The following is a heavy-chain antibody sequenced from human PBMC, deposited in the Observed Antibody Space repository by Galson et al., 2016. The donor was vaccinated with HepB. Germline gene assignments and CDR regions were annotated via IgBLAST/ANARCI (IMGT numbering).Heavy chain of an antibody. V-gene: IGHV1-18*01. J-gene: IGHJ4*02. CDR3: TRGSRCSGRTCYSPAFDY. Sequence: SVKVSCKASGYMFNTYGLAWVRQAPGQGFEWIGWISGTNGNTDYAPNFQGRVTMTRDTPTHTAYLELRTLRNDDTAIYFCTRGSRCSGRTCYSPAFDYWGQGTLGIVSS. D-gene: IGHD2-15*01. CDR1: GYMFNTYG. CDR2: ISGTNGNT.